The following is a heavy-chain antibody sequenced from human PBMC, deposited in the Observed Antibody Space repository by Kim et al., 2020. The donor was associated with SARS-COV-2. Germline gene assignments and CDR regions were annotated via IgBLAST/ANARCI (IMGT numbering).Heavy chain of an antibody. Sequence: GGSLRLSCAASGFTFSSYGMHWVRQAPGKGLEWVAVIWYDGSNKYYADSVKGRFTISRDNSKNTLYLQMNSLRAEDTAVYYCARSMVRGVILGGDGMDVWGQGTTVTISS. CDR1: GFTFSSYG. J-gene: IGHJ6*02. V-gene: IGHV3-33*01. CDR2: IWYDGSNK. D-gene: IGHD3-10*01. CDR3: ARSMVRGVILGGDGMDV.